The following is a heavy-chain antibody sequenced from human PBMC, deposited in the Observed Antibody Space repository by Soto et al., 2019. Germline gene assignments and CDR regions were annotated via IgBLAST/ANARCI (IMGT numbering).Heavy chain of an antibody. J-gene: IGHJ4*02. V-gene: IGHV1-69*13. Sequence: ASVKVSCKASGGTFSRYTISWVRQAPGQGLEWMGGIIPIFGTANYTQKFQGRVTITADESTSTAYMELSRLRSEDTAVYYCARQFDYDSSGYYYAYWGQGTLVTVSS. CDR2: IIPIFGTA. D-gene: IGHD3-22*01. CDR3: ARQFDYDSSGYYYAY. CDR1: GGTFSRYT.